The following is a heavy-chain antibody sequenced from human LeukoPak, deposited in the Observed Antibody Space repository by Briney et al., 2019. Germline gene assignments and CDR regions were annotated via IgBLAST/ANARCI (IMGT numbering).Heavy chain of an antibody. CDR1: GGTFSSDA. D-gene: IGHD1-26*01. J-gene: IGHJ4*02. Sequence: ASVKVSCKASGGTFSSDAISWVRQAPGQGLEWMGGIIPIFGTANYAQKFQGRVTITTDESTSTAYMELSSLRSEDTAVYYCARGATWELYYWGQGTLVTASS. CDR3: ARGATWELYY. CDR2: IIPIFGTA. V-gene: IGHV1-69*05.